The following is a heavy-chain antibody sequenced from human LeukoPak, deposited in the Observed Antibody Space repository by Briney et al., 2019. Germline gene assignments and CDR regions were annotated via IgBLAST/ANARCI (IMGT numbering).Heavy chain of an antibody. CDR2: MNPNSGNT. Sequence: ASVKVSCKASGYTFTSYDINWVRQATGQGLEWMGWMNPNSGNTGYAQKFQGRVTMTRNNSISTAYMELSSLRSEDTAVYYCAIRSSGWYYFDYWGQGTLVTVPS. J-gene: IGHJ4*02. D-gene: IGHD6-19*01. V-gene: IGHV1-8*01. CDR1: GYTFTSYD. CDR3: AIRSSGWYYFDY.